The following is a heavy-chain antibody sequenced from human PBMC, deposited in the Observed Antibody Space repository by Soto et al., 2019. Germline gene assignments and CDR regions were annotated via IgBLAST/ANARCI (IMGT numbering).Heavy chain of an antibody. V-gene: IGHV3-21*01. CDR1: GFTFSSYS. Sequence: EVQLVESGGGLVKPGGSLRLSCAASGFTFSSYSMTWVRQAPGTGLEWVSSISSSSSYIYYADSVKGRYTISRDNAKNSLYLQMNSLRAEDKAVYYCAKEAGELSTRSFDYWGQGTLVTVSS. D-gene: IGHD3-16*02. J-gene: IGHJ4*02. CDR2: ISSSSSYI. CDR3: AKEAGELSTRSFDY.